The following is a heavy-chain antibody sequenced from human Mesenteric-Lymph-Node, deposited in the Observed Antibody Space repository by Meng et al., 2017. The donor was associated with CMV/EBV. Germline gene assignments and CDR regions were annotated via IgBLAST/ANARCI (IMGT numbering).Heavy chain of an antibody. D-gene: IGHD3-10*01. CDR3: ARVVEYDYHGLDV. J-gene: IGHJ6*02. CDR2: ISGSGGST. Sequence: GESLKISCAASGFTFSSYAMTWVRQAPGKGLEWVSGISGSGGSTYYADSVKGRFTISRDNSKNTLYLQMNSLRADDTAVYYCARVVEYDYHGLDVWGQGTTVTVSS. CDR1: GFTFSSYA. V-gene: IGHV3-23*01.